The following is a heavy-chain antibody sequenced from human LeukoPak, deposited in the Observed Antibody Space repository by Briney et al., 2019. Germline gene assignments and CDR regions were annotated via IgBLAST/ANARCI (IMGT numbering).Heavy chain of an antibody. CDR1: GFTFSSYS. Sequence: GGSLRLSCAASGFTFSSYSMNWVRQAPGKGLEWVSSISCGSSFIYYADSVKGRFTISRDNAKNSLYLQMNSLRAEDTAVYYCASSSAYDYWGRGTLVTVSS. V-gene: IGHV3-21*01. CDR3: ASSSAYDY. J-gene: IGHJ4*02. CDR2: ISCGSSFI. D-gene: IGHD6-6*01.